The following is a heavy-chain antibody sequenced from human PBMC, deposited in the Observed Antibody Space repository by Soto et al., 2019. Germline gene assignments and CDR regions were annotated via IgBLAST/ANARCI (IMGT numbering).Heavy chain of an antibody. CDR2: IYYSGST. J-gene: IGHJ6*02. CDR1: YY. CDR3: AREGTLGYCSSTSCYTYYYYGMDV. V-gene: IGHV4-31*02. Sequence: YYWSWIRQHPGKGLEWIGYIYYSGSTYYNPSLKSRVTISVDTSKNQFSLKLSSVTAADTAVYYCAREGTLGYCSSTSCYTYYYYGMDVWGQGTTVTVSS. D-gene: IGHD2-2*01.